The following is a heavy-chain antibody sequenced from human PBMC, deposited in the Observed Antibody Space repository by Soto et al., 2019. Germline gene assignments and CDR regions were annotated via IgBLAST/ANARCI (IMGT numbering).Heavy chain of an antibody. Sequence: PGGSLRLSCASSGFTFSDYYMSWIRQAPGKGLEWVAYISAGGSDIYYGDSVKGRSTVSRDNTKKSLYLQMSNLRADDTAIYYCASLPQGYYDRSGRLVDYWGHGTLVTVSS. CDR2: ISAGGSDI. CDR3: ASLPQGYYDRSGRLVDY. D-gene: IGHD3-22*01. V-gene: IGHV3-11*01. CDR1: GFTFSDYY. J-gene: IGHJ4*01.